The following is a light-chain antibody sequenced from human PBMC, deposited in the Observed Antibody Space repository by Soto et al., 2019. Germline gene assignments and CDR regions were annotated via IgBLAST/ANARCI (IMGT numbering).Light chain of an antibody. Sequence: QSVLTQPPSVSGAPGQRVTISCTGSSSNIGAGYDVQWYQQLPGAAPQLLIFGNSNRPSGVPDRFSGSRSGTSASLAITGLRAEDEADYFCQSYDISLSVSVIFGGGTKLTVL. CDR3: QSYDISLSVSVI. V-gene: IGLV1-40*01. CDR1: SSNIGAGYD. CDR2: GNS. J-gene: IGLJ2*01.